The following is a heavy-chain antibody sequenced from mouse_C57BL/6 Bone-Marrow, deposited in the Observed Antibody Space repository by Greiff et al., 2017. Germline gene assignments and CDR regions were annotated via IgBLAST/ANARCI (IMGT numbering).Heavy chain of an antibody. V-gene: IGHV1-64*01. Sequence: QVQLQQPGAELVKPGASVKLSCKASGYTFTSYWMHWVKQRPGQGREWIGMIHPNSGSTKYNEKFKSKATLTVDKSSSTAYMQLSSLTSEDSAVYYCARRVLGYYGSSYPDYWGQGTTLTVSS. CDR1: GYTFTSYW. CDR2: IHPNSGST. CDR3: ARRVLGYYGSSYPDY. D-gene: IGHD1-1*01. J-gene: IGHJ2*01.